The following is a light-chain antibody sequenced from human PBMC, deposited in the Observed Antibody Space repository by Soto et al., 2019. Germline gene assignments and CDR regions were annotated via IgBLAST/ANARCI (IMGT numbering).Light chain of an antibody. CDR2: DAS. Sequence: DIQMTQSPSTLSASVGDRVTFTCRASQSIGNRLAWYQQKPGKAPKFLIYDASSLQSGVPSRFSGSGSGTEFTLTISSLQPDDFATYYCQQYNTYSPLAFGQGTKVEIK. CDR1: QSIGNR. CDR3: QQYNTYSPLA. J-gene: IGKJ1*01. V-gene: IGKV1-5*01.